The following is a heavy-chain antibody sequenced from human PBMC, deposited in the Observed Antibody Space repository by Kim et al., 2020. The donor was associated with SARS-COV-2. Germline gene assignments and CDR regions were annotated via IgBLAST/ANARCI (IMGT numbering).Heavy chain of an antibody. D-gene: IGHD2-2*01. V-gene: IGHV3-30*07. CDR3: ARDISTRKLGNSFDY. J-gene: IGHJ4*02. Sequence: DSVKGRFTISRDNSKNTLYLQMNSLRAEDTAVYYCARDISTRKLGNSFDYWGQGTLVTVSS.